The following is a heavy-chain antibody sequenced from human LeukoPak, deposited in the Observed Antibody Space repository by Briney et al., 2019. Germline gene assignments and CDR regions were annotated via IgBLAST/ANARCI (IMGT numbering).Heavy chain of an antibody. D-gene: IGHD3-9*01. CDR1: GGTFSSYA. CDR2: IIPIFGTA. J-gene: IGHJ6*04. Sequence: ASVKVSCKASGGTFSSYAISWVRQAPGQGLEWMGGIIPIFGTANYAQKFQGRVTITTDESTSTAYMELSSLRSEDTAVYYCARATQYYDTLTGSPADGMDVWGKGTTVTVSS. CDR3: ARATQYYDTLTGSPADGMDV. V-gene: IGHV1-69*05.